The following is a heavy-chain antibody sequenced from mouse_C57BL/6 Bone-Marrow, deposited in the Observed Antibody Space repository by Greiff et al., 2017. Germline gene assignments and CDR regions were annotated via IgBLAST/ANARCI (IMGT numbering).Heavy chain of an antibody. J-gene: IGHJ1*03. V-gene: IGHV3-6*01. Sequence: DVKLQESGPGLVKPSQSLSLTCSVTGYSITSGYYWNWIRQFPGNTLEWLGYISYDGSNNYKPSVKNRISITRDTSKNQFFLKLNSVTTEDAATYYCARVLYFDVWGTGTTVTVSS. CDR3: ARVLYFDV. CDR1: GYSITSGYY. CDR2: ISYDGSN.